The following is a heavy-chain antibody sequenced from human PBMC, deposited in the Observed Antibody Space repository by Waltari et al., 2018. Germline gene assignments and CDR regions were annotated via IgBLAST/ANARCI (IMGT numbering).Heavy chain of an antibody. CDR3: ARDGVIAAARGDYGMDV. J-gene: IGHJ6*02. CDR2: IYYSGST. Sequence: QLQLQESGPGLVKPSETLSLTCTVSGGSISSSSYYWGWIRQPPGKGLEWIGSIYYSGSTYYNPSLKSRVTISVDKSKNQFSLKLSSVTAADTAVYYCARDGVIAAARGDYGMDVWGQGTTVTVSS. D-gene: IGHD6-13*01. V-gene: IGHV4-39*07. CDR1: GGSISSSSYY.